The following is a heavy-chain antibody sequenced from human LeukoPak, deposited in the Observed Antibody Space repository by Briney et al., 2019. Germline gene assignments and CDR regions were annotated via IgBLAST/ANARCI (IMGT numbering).Heavy chain of an antibody. CDR1: GYAFTGYY. D-gene: IGHD6-6*01. CDR3: ARDSSNSSSSGLGY. J-gene: IGHJ4*02. CDR2: INPNSGGT. Sequence: GASVKVSCKASGYAFTGYYMHWVRQAPGQGLEWMGWINPNSGGTNYAQKFQGRVTMTRDTSISTAYMELSRLRSDDTAVYYCARDSSNSSSSGLGYWGQGTLVTVSS. V-gene: IGHV1-2*02.